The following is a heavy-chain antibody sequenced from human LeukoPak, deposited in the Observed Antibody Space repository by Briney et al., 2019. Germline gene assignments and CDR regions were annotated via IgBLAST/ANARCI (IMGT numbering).Heavy chain of an antibody. CDR1: GGSISSYY. D-gene: IGHD2-15*01. CDR2: IYYSGTT. V-gene: IGHV4-59*01. Sequence: SETLSLTCTVSGGSISSYYWSWIRQPPGKGLEWIGYIYYSGTTDYNPSLKSRVTISVDTSKNQFSLKVTSVTAADTAVYYCARRAAYWYFDLWCRGTLVTVSS. CDR3: ARRAAYWYFDL. J-gene: IGHJ2*01.